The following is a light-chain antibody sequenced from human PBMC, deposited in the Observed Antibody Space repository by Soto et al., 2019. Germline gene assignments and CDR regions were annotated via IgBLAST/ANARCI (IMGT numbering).Light chain of an antibody. V-gene: IGLV4-69*01. J-gene: IGLJ2*01. CDR3: QTWGTGIDVV. Sequence: QSVLTQSPSASASLGASVKLTCTLSSGHSSYAIAWHQQQPEKGPRYLMKLDSDGSHTKGDAIPDRFSGSSSGAERYLTISILQSEDEDDYYCQTWGTGIDVVFGGGTKVTVL. CDR1: SGHSSYA. CDR2: LDSDGSH.